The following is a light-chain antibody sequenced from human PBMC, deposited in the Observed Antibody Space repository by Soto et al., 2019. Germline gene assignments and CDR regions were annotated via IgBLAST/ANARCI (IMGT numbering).Light chain of an antibody. V-gene: IGKV3-20*01. CDR2: GAS. J-gene: IGKJ2*01. CDR3: QQYGCSPYT. CDR1: QSVSSSH. Sequence: EIVLTQSPGTLSLSPGERATLSCRASQSVSSSHLAWYQQKPGQTPRLLIYGASTRATGIPDRFSGSGSGADFTLTISRLEPDDFALYYCQQYGCSPYTFGQETKVEFK.